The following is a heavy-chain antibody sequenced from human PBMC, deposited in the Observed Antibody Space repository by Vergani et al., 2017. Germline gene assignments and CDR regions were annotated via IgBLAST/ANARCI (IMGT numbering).Heavy chain of an antibody. CDR2: ISGSGGST. Sequence: EVQLLESGGGLVQPGGSLRLSCAASGFTFSSYAMSWVRQAPGKGLGWVSAISGSGGSTYYADSVKGRFTISRDNSKNTLYRQMNSLRAEVPAVYYCAKDADDDYGDDGVENGFDPWGQGTLVTVSS. J-gene: IGHJ5*02. CDR3: AKDADDDYGDDGVENGFDP. V-gene: IGHV3-23*01. D-gene: IGHD4-17*01. CDR1: GFTFSSYA.